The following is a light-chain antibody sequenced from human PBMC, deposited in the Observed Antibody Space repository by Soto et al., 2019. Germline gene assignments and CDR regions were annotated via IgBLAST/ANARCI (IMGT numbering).Light chain of an antibody. CDR2: GAS. J-gene: IGKJ1*01. CDR1: QSVGTSY. Sequence: EIVLTQPPGTLSLSPGERATLSCRASQSVGTSYLSWYQQKPGQAPRLLIYGASSRATGFPDRFSGSGSGTDFTLTISRLEPEDSAVYYCQQYGSSPTFGQGTKVEIK. V-gene: IGKV3-20*01. CDR3: QQYGSSPT.